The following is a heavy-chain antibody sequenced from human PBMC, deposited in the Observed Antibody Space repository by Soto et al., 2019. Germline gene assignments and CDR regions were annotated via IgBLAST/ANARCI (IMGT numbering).Heavy chain of an antibody. V-gene: IGHV4-59*12. CDR2: IYYSGST. CDR3: ARAGYYDFWSGVGWFDP. Sequence: PSETLSLTCTVSGGSISSYYWSWIRQPPGKGLEWIGYIYYSGSTNYNPSLKSRVTISVDTSKNQFSLKLSSVTAADTAVYYCARAGYYDFWSGVGWFDPWGQGTLVTVSS. CDR1: GGSISSYY. J-gene: IGHJ5*02. D-gene: IGHD3-3*01.